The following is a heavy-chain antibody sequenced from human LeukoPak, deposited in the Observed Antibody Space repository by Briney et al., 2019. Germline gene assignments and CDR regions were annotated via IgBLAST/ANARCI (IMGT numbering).Heavy chain of an antibody. D-gene: IGHD3-9*01. CDR3: ARVSHFDSGWFDY. J-gene: IGHJ4*02. CDR2: INPNSGGT. V-gene: IGHV1-2*02. Sequence: ASVKVSFKASGYTFTGYYMHWVRQAPGQGLEWMGWINPNSGGTNYAQKFQGRVTMTRDTSISTAYMELSRLRSDDTAVYYCARVSHFDSGWFDYWGQGTLVTVSS. CDR1: GYTFTGYY.